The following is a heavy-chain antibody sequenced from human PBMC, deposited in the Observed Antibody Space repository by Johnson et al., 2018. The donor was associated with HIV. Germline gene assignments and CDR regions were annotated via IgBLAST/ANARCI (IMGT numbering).Heavy chain of an antibody. CDR2: IYSGDST. Sequence: VQLVESGGGLIQPGGSLRLSCAASGFTVINTYMSWVRQPPGKGLEWVSVIYSGDSTFYAHSVKGRFTISRDNSKNTLYLQMNSLRAEDTAVYYCARETGDDAFDIWGQGTMVTVSS. D-gene: IGHD7-27*01. CDR3: ARETGDDAFDI. V-gene: IGHV3-66*03. J-gene: IGHJ3*02. CDR1: GFTVINTY.